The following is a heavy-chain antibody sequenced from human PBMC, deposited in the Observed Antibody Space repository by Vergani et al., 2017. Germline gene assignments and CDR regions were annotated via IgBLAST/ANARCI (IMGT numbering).Heavy chain of an antibody. CDR2: IKSDGSIT. J-gene: IGHJ6*02. D-gene: IGHD3-10*01. CDR1: GFSFNSYW. CDR3: ARDRYYLGSGSYPYFYYYGLDV. Sequence: DVHLAESGGGFFQPGGSLRLSCSASGFSFNSYWMHWVRQVPGKGLLWVSRIKSDGSITAYADSVKGRFNISRDNAQNTLYLQMNSLRVEDTGVYYCARDRYYLGSGSYPYFYYYGLDVWGQGTAVTVSS. V-gene: IGHV3-74*03.